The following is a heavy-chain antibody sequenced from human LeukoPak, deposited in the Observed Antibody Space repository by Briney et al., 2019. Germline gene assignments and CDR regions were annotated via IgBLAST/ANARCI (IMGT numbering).Heavy chain of an antibody. CDR1: GYTLTGYY. V-gene: IGHV1-2*02. D-gene: IGHD3-10*01. CDR2: INPNSGDT. Sequence: ASVKVFCKASGYTLTGYYMHWVRQAPGQGLEWIGWINPNSGDTNYAQNFQDRVTMTRDTSISTAYIEVNFLRSDDTPVFYCARGDYYGSPKVVAAWGQGTLVTVSS. CDR3: ARGDYYGSPKVVAA. J-gene: IGHJ5*02.